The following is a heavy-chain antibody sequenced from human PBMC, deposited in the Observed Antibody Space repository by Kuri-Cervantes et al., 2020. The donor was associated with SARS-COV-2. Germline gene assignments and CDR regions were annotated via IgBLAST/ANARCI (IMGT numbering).Heavy chain of an antibody. CDR1: GFNFSSTD. V-gene: IGHV3-30*18. J-gene: IGHJ1*01. D-gene: IGHD2-8*01. CDR3: AKDRLGVPDF. Sequence: GESLEISCAASGFNFSSTDMHWVRQAPGKGLEWVAVISNDGKHEKCVDSGKGRFTISRDNSQNTLYLQMKSLTSEDTAIYYCAKDRLGVPDFWGQGTLVTVSS. CDR2: ISNDGKHE.